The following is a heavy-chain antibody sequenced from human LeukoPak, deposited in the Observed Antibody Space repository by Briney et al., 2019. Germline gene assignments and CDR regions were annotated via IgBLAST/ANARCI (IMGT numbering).Heavy chain of an antibody. CDR1: GGSVSSGSYY. Sequence: SETLSLTCTVSGGSVSSGSYYWSWIRQPPGKGLEWIGYIYYSGSTKYNPSLKSRVTISVDTSKNQFSLKLSPVTAADTAVYYCARGGTTVTPGLLWFDPWGQGTLVTVSS. D-gene: IGHD4-17*01. CDR2: IYYSGST. CDR3: ARGGTTVTPGLLWFDP. J-gene: IGHJ5*02. V-gene: IGHV4-61*01.